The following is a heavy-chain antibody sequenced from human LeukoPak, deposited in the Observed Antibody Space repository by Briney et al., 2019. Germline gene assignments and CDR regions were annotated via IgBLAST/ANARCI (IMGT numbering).Heavy chain of an antibody. D-gene: IGHD6-19*01. Sequence: PSETLSLTCTVSGGSVSSGSYYWSWIRQPPGKGLEWIGEINHSGSTNYNPSLKSRVTISVDTSKNQFSLKLSSVTAADTAVYYCARSESPAVAGTVGFDYWGQGTLVTVSS. CDR3: ARSESPAVAGTVGFDY. J-gene: IGHJ4*02. V-gene: IGHV4-39*07. CDR2: INHSGST. CDR1: GGSVSSGSYY.